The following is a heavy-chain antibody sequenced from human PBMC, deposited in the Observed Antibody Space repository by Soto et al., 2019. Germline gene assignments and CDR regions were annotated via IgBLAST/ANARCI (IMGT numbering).Heavy chain of an antibody. CDR3: ARTTMIVVVPEYFDY. V-gene: IGHV1-69*13. Sequence: SVKVSCKASGGTFSSYAISWVRQAPGQGLEWMGGIIPIFGTANYAQKFQGRVTITADESTSTAYMELSSLRSEDTAVYYCARTTMIVVVPEYFDYWGQGTLVTVS. CDR2: IIPIFGTA. CDR1: GGTFSSYA. J-gene: IGHJ4*02. D-gene: IGHD3-22*01.